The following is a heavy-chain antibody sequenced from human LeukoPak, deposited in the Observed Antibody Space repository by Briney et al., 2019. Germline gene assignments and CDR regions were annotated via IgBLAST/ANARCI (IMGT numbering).Heavy chain of an antibody. CDR3: ARVKGGIAAAGNYFDY. CDR1: GFTFSSYG. CDR2: VSYDGGSK. V-gene: IGHV3-30*03. Sequence: GGSLRLSCAASGFTFSSYGMHWVRQGPGKGLEWVALVSYDGGSKYYADSVKGRIIISRDNSKNTLHLQMNSLRTEDTAVYYCARVKGGIAAAGNYFDYWGQGTLVTVSS. J-gene: IGHJ4*02. D-gene: IGHD6-13*01.